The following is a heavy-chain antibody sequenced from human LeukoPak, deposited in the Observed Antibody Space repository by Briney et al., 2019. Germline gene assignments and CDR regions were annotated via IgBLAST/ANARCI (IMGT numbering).Heavy chain of an antibody. V-gene: IGHV1-18*01. CDR2: ISIYNGNT. D-gene: IGHD3-3*01. CDR1: GYTCTNYG. CDR3: ARGVLEVTPDWFDP. J-gene: IGHJ5*02. Sequence: GASVKVSCKASGYTCTNYGISWVRQAPGQGLEWMGWISIYNGNTEYAQKLRGRVTMTIDTSTSTAYMELSSLRSEDTAVYYCARGVLEVTPDWFDPWGQGTLVTVSS.